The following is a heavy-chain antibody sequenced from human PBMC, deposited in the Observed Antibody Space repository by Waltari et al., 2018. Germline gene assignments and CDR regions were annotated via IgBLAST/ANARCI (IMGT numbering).Heavy chain of an antibody. CDR2: INNAGSST. Sequence: EVQLVESGGGLVQPGGSLRLSCAASGFTFSRYWMPWVRQAPGKGRVGVSRINNAGSSTSYANSVKCRFTISRDNAKNTLYLQMTRLRAEDTAVYYCASAGGYIVATGYDFDYWGQGTLVTVSS. V-gene: IGHV3-74*01. CDR3: ASAGGYIVATGYDFDY. CDR1: GFTFSRYW. J-gene: IGHJ4*02. D-gene: IGHD5-12*01.